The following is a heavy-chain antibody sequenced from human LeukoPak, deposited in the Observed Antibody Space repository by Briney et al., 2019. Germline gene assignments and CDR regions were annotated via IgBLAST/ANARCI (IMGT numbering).Heavy chain of an antibody. V-gene: IGHV3-15*01. D-gene: IGHD3-10*01. CDR2: IKSKTDGGTT. J-gene: IGHJ6*03. CDR3: TTGCSMVQPIHDYYYYYMDV. CDR1: GFTFSNAW. Sequence: GGSLRLSCAASGFTFSNAWMSWVRQAPGKGLEWVGRIKSKTDGGTTDYAAPAKGRFTISRGDSKNTLYLQMNSLKTEDTAVYYCTTGCSMVQPIHDYYYYYMDVWGKGTTVTVSS.